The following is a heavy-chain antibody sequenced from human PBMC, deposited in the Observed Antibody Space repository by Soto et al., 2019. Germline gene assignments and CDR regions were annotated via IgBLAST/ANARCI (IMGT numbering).Heavy chain of an antibody. CDR2: IYYSGST. D-gene: IGHD3-22*01. V-gene: IGHV4-39*07. CDR3: ARGLYYYDSSGYWGY. J-gene: IGHJ4*02. CDR1: GGSISSSSFH. Sequence: SETLSLTCTVSGGSISSSSFHWGWIRQPPGKGLEWIGSIYYSGSTYYSPSLKSRVTISVDTSKNQFSLRDEDTAVYYCARGLYYYDSSGYWGYWDQGTLVTVSS.